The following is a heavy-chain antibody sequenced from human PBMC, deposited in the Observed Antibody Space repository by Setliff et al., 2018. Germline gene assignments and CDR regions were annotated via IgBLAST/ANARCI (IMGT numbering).Heavy chain of an antibody. V-gene: IGHV1-69*13. D-gene: IGHD3-16*01. Sequence: GASVKVSCKASGGTFSSYAISWVRQAPGQGLEWMGGIIPIFGTANYAQKFQGRVTITADESTSTAYMELSSLRSEDTAGYYCAGSGGGKALGRERPYYYYMDVWGKGTTVTVSS. CDR2: IIPIFGTA. CDR1: GGTFSSYA. J-gene: IGHJ6*03. CDR3: AGSGGGKALGRERPYYYYMDV.